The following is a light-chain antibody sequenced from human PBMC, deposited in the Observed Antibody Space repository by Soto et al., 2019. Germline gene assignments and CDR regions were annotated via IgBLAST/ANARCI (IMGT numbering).Light chain of an antibody. CDR3: QSYDIGLSTYV. J-gene: IGLJ1*01. V-gene: IGLV1-40*01. Sequence: QSVLTQPPSVSGAPGQRVTISCTGGSANIGTGYDVHWYQQVPGTAPKLLIYGNNNRPSGIPDRFSGSKSDTSASLAIAGLQAEDEADYYCQSYDIGLSTYVFGTGTKVTVL. CDR2: GNN. CDR1: SANIGTGYD.